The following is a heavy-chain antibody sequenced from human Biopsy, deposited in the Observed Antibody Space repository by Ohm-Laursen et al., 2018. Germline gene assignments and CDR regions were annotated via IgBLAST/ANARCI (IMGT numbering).Heavy chain of an antibody. CDR3: ARGYSRRVSIFEASIYWFDT. CDR1: GYSFSTYD. J-gene: IGHJ5*02. Sequence: ASVKVSCKTSGYSFSTYDVNWVRQARGQGLEWMGWMIPSSGKTGYAQRFQGRVTLTMNTSISTAYMELSGLRSGDTAVYFCARGYSRRVSIFEASIYWFDTWGQGTLVTVSS. D-gene: IGHD6-6*01. V-gene: IGHV1-8*01. CDR2: MIPSSGKT.